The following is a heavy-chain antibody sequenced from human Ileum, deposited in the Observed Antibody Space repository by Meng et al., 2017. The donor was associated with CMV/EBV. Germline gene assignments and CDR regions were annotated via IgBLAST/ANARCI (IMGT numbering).Heavy chain of an antibody. CDR2: IYSGGSST. CDR1: FRSYA. D-gene: IGHD6-6*01. V-gene: IGHV3-23*03. CDR3: VKGLYQSSYSSSSEYFQH. Sequence: FRSYAMNWVRQTPGKGLEWVSVIYSGGSSTYYADSVRGRFTISRDDSKNTLYLQMNSLRAEDTAVYYCVKGLYQSSYSSSSEYFQHWGPGTLVTVSS. J-gene: IGHJ1*01.